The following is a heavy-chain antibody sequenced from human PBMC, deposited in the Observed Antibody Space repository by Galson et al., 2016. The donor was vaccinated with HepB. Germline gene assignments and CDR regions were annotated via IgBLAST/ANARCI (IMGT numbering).Heavy chain of an antibody. D-gene: IGHD3-3*02. CDR2: IRSKTYGGTT. V-gene: IGHV3-49*03. CDR3: ARRRIVGVLISLYYYYYGMDV. J-gene: IGHJ6*02. Sequence: SLRLSCATSGFSFGDYGMSWFRQAPEKGLEWVGFIRSKTYGGTTEYDASVKGRFTISRNDSKSIAYLQMNSLKTEDTAVYYCARRRIVGVLISLYYYYYGMDVWGQGTTVTVSS. CDR1: GFSFGDYG.